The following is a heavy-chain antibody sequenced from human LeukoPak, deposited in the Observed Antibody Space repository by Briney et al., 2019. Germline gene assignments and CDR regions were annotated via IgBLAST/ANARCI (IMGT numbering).Heavy chain of an antibody. D-gene: IGHD2-15*01. CDR3: AKAPVTTCSGAYCYPFDY. CDR1: GFTVSSNA. J-gene: IGHJ4*02. V-gene: IGHV3-53*01. Sequence: GGSLRLSCTVSGFTVSSNAMSWVRQGPGKGLEWVSAISVSGNTYHADSVKGRFTISRDSYKNTLYLQMNSLRAEDAAVYYCAKAPVTTCSGAYCYPFDYWGQGTLVTVSS. CDR2: ISVSGNT.